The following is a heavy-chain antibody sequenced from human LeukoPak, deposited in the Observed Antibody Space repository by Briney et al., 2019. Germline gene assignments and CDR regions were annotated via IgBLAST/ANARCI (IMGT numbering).Heavy chain of an antibody. J-gene: IGHJ3*02. CDR2: ISGSSSYI. Sequence: GGSLRLSCAASGFTFSDYSMNWVRQAPGKGLEWVSSISGSSSYIYYADSVKGRFSISRDNAKNSLYLQMNSLRAEDTAVYYCARDRGLQFSYAFDIWGQGTMVTVSS. D-gene: IGHD5-24*01. CDR3: ARDRGLQFSYAFDI. V-gene: IGHV3-21*01. CDR1: GFTFSDYS.